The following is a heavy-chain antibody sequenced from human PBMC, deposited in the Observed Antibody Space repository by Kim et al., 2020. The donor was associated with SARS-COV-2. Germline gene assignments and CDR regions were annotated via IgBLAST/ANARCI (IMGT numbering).Heavy chain of an antibody. D-gene: IGHD3-10*01. CDR3: ARDYYGSGNYYTYYGLDV. J-gene: IGHJ6*02. V-gene: IGHV4-31*02. Sequence: KGRVNMSVDTSKNQFSLKLSSVTAADTAVYYCARDYYGSGNYYTYYGLDVWGQGTTVTVSS.